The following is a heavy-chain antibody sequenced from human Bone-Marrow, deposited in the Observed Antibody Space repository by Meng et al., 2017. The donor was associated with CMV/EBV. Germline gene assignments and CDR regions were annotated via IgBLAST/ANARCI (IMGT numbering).Heavy chain of an antibody. CDR3: ARDPRPRYYYDSSPP. D-gene: IGHD3-22*01. CDR1: GFTFSSYW. Sequence: GESLKISCAASGFTFSSYWMSWVRQAPGKGLEWVSSISSSSSYIYYADSVKGRFTISRDNAKNSLYLQMNSLRAEDTAVYYCARDPRPRYYYDSSPPWGQGPLVTVYS. V-gene: IGHV3-21*01. J-gene: IGHJ5*02. CDR2: ISSSSSYI.